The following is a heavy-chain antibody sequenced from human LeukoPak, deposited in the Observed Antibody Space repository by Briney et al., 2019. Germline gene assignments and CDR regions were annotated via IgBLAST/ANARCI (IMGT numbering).Heavy chain of an antibody. CDR3: ARAGGKAPSSSLYYFDY. D-gene: IGHD6-13*01. CDR1: GGSFSGYY. V-gene: IGHV4-34*01. J-gene: IGHJ4*02. CDR2: INHSGST. Sequence: SETLSLTCAVYGGSFSGYYWSWIRQPPGKGLEWIGEINHSGSTNYNPSLKSRVTISVDTSKNQFSLKLSSVTAAHTAVYYCARAGGKAPSSSLYYFDYWGQGTLVTVSS.